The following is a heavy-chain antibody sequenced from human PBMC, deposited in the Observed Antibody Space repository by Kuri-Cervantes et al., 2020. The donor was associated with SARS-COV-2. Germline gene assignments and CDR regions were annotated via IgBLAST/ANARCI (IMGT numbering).Heavy chain of an antibody. V-gene: IGHV3-7*01. Sequence: GESLKISCAASGFTFSSFAMSWVRQAPGKGLEWVANIKQDGSEEYYVDSVKGRFTVSRDNAKNSLFLQMNSLRAEDTAVYYCARASFDFWSGYYTGYYFDSWGQGALVTVSS. CDR1: GFTFSSFA. D-gene: IGHD3-3*01. J-gene: IGHJ4*02. CDR2: IKQDGSEE. CDR3: ARASFDFWSGYYTGYYFDS.